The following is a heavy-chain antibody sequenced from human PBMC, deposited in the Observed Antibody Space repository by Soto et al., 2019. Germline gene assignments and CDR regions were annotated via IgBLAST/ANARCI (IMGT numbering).Heavy chain of an antibody. D-gene: IGHD2-15*01. CDR1: GYTFTSYV. V-gene: IGHV1-18*01. CDR3: ARGIDVVVAATWHNWFDP. J-gene: IGHJ5*02. CDR2: ISAYNGNT. Sequence: ASVKVSCKASGYTFTSYVISCVRQAPGQGLEWMGWISAYNGNTNYAQKLQGRVTMTTDTSTSTAYMELRSLRSDDTAVYYCARGIDVVVAATWHNWFDPWGQGTLVTVSS.